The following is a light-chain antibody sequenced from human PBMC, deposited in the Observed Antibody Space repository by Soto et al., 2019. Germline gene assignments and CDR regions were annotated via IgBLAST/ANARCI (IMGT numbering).Light chain of an antibody. CDR2: EVT. CDR3: SSYAASNNFYFV. CDR1: SSDVGGYNY. V-gene: IGLV2-8*01. J-gene: IGLJ3*02. Sequence: QSALTQPPSASGSPGQSVTISCTGTSSDVGGYNYVSWYQQYPGRAPKLMIYEVTKRPSGVPDRFSGSKSGNTASLTVSGPQAEDEADADCSSYAASNNFYFVFGGGTKLTVL.